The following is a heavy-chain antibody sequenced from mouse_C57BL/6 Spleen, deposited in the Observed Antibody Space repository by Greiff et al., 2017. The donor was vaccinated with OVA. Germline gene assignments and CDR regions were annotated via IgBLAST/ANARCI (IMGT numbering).Heavy chain of an antibody. J-gene: IGHJ4*01. V-gene: IGHV1-61*01. Sequence: QVQLQQPGAELVRPGSSVKLSCKASGYTFTSYWMDWVKQRPGQGLEWIGNIYPSDSETTYNQKFKDKATLTVDKSSSTAYVQLSSLTSEDAAVYYCAREEYSYAMDYWGQGTSVTVSS. CDR3: AREEYSYAMDY. CDR1: GYTFTSYW. CDR2: IYPSDSET. D-gene: IGHD2-12*01.